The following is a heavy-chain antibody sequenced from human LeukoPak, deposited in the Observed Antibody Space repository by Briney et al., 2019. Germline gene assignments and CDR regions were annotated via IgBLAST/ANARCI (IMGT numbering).Heavy chain of an antibody. J-gene: IGHJ2*01. CDR2: INPNSGGT. CDR3: ARAYCGGDCHPNWYFDL. CDR1: GYTFTGYY. V-gene: IGHV1-2*02. D-gene: IGHD2-21*02. Sequence: ASVKVSCKASGYTFTGYYMHWVRQAPGQGLEWIGWINPNSGGTNYAQKFQGRVTMTRDTSISTAYMELSRLRSDDTAVYYCARAYCGGDCHPNWYFDLWGRGTLVTVSS.